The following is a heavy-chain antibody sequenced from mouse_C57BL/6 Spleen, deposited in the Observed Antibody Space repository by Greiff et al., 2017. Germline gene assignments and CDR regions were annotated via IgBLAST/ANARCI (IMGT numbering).Heavy chain of an antibody. D-gene: IGHD2-2*01. CDR1: GYTFTSYW. V-gene: IGHV1-55*01. CDR2: IYPGSGST. Sequence: QVQLQQSGAELVKPGASVKMSCKASGYTFTSYWITWVKQRPGQGLEWIGDIYPGSGSTNYNEKFKSKATLTVDTSSSTACMQLSSLTSGDSAVYYWASWGGYDENYWGQGTTLTVSS. CDR3: ASWGGYDENY. J-gene: IGHJ2*01.